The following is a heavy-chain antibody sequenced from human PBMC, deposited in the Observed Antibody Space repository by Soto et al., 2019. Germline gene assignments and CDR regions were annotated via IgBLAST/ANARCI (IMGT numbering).Heavy chain of an antibody. CDR1: GFTFSHAW. CDR3: ARSTYYDILTGSYYYYAMDV. D-gene: IGHD3-9*01. Sequence: EMHLVDSGGGLVKPGGSLRLSCAASGFTFSHAWMSWVRQAPGKGLEWVGRIKSRADGGTKDYGAPVRGRFTISRDDSENMLYLQMNSLRAEDTAVYYCARSTYYDILTGSYYYYAMDVWGQGTTVTVSS. V-gene: IGHV3-15*01. J-gene: IGHJ6*02. CDR2: IKSRADGGTK.